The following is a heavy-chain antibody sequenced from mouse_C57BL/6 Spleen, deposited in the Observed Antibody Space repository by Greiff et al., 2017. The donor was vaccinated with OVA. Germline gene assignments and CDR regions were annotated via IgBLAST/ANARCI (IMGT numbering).Heavy chain of an antibody. Sequence: EVQLQQSGPELVKPGASVKISCKASGYTFTDYYMNWVKQSHGKSLEWIGDINPNNGGTSYNQKFKGKATLTVDKSSSTAYMELRSLTSEDSAVYYCARSHLSYFDYWGQGTTLTVSS. V-gene: IGHV1-26*01. J-gene: IGHJ2*01. D-gene: IGHD1-1*01. CDR2: INPNNGGT. CDR1: GYTFTDYY. CDR3: ARSHLSYFDY.